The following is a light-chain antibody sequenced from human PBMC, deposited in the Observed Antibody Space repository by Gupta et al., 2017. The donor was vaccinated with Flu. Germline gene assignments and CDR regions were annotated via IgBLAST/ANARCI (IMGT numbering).Light chain of an antibody. CDR1: QSVGTY. CDR2: DAS. CDR3: QKRSNWPPST. V-gene: IGKV3-11*01. J-gene: IGKJ2*01. Sequence: ATLSLAPGERATLSCRARQSVGTYLAWYQQKPGQTPRLLIYDASNRATGIPARFSGSGCGTDFTLTISSLEPEEFAVYYCQKRSNWPPSTFGQGTRLEI.